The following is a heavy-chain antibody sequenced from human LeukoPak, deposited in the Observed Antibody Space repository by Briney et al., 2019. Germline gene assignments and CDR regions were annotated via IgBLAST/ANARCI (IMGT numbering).Heavy chain of an antibody. CDR2: IKQDGSEK. CDR3: ARGYSYGYDY. Sequence: PGGSLRLSCAASGFTFSSCWMSWVRQAPGKGLEWVANIKQDGSEKYYVDSVKGRFTISRDNAKNSLYLQMNSLRAEDTAVYYCARGYSYGYDYWGQGTLVTVSS. D-gene: IGHD5-18*01. J-gene: IGHJ4*02. CDR1: GFTFSSCW. V-gene: IGHV3-7*04.